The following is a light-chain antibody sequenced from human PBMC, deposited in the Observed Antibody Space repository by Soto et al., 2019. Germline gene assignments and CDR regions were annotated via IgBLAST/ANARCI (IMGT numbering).Light chain of an antibody. V-gene: IGLV2-14*01. Sequence: QSALTQPASVSGSPRQSITISCTGTSSDVGDYNYVSWYQQHPGKAPKLMIYDVSNRPSGVSNRFSGSKSGNTASLTISGLQAEDEADYYCSSYTSSSTLVVFGTGTKVTVL. CDR1: SSDVGDYNY. J-gene: IGLJ1*01. CDR2: DVS. CDR3: SSYTSSSTLVV.